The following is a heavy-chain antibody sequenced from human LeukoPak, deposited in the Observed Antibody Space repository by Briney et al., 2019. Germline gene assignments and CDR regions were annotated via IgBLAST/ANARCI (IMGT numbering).Heavy chain of an antibody. CDR3: ARVDPDYDFWSGYYFDY. Sequence: ASVKVSCKASGYTFTSYDINWVRQATGRGLEWMGWMNPNSGNTGYAQKFQGRVTMTGNTSIRTAYMELSSLRSKDTAVYYCARVDPDYDFWSGYYFDYWGQGTLVTASS. CDR2: MNPNSGNT. J-gene: IGHJ4*02. D-gene: IGHD3-3*01. V-gene: IGHV1-8*01. CDR1: GYTFTSYD.